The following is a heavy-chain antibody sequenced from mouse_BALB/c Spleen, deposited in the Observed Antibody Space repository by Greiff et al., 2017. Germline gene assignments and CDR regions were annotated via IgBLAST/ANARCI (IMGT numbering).Heavy chain of an antibody. CDR1: GFSLTGYG. CDR2: IWGDGST. V-gene: IGHV2-6-7*01. Sequence: QVQLKESGPGLVAPSQSLSITCTVSGFSLTGYGVNWVRQPPGKGLEWLGMIWGDGSTDYNSALKSRLSISKDNSKSQVFLKMNSLQTDDTARYYCAREGNDGYYAFDYWGQGTTLTVSS. D-gene: IGHD2-3*01. J-gene: IGHJ2*01. CDR3: AREGNDGYYAFDY.